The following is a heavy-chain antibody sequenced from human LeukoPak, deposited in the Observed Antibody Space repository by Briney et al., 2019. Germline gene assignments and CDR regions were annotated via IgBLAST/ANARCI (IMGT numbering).Heavy chain of an antibody. J-gene: IGHJ4*02. CDR1: GFPFSTYA. CDR2: IKQDGSEI. Sequence: GGSLRLSCAASGFPFSTYAMNWVRQAPGKGLEWVANIKQDGSEIYYVDSVKGRFTISRDNTKNSLYLQMNSLRAEDAALYYCAAGDAMDYWGQGTLVSVSS. CDR3: AAGDAMDY. V-gene: IGHV3-7*01.